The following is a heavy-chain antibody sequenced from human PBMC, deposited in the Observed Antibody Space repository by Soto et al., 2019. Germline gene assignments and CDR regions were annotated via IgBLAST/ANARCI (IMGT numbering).Heavy chain of an antibody. Sequence: QVQLQESGPGLVKPSETLSLTCTVSGGSISSYYWSWIRQPPGKGLEWTGYIYYSGSTNYNPSLKSRVTISVDTSKNQFSLKLSSVTAADTAVYYCARRYGARFDYWGQGTLVTVSS. J-gene: IGHJ4*02. CDR2: IYYSGST. V-gene: IGHV4-59*01. CDR1: GGSISSYY. D-gene: IGHD4-17*01. CDR3: ARRYGARFDY.